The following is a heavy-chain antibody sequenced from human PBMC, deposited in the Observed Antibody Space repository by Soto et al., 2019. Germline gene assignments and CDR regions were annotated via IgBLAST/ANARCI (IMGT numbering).Heavy chain of an antibody. V-gene: IGHV2-5*02. CDR2: IYWDDDK. D-gene: IGHD3-22*01. CDR3: AHSLIGYYYDSSGSNWFDP. CDR1: GFSLSTSGVG. Sequence: QITLKESGPTLVKPTQTLTLTCTFSGFSLSTSGVGVGWIRQPPGTALEWLALIYWDDDKRYSPSLKSRLTITKYTSKNQVVLTMTNMDPVDTATYYCAHSLIGYYYDSSGSNWFDPWGQGTLVTVSS. J-gene: IGHJ5*02.